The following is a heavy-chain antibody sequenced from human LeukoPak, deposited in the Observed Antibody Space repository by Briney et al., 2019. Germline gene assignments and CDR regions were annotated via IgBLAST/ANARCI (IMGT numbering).Heavy chain of an antibody. CDR2: INTNTGNP. D-gene: IGHD3-16*02. CDR3: ARAYQPLGGLSFPDS. J-gene: IGHJ5*01. V-gene: IGHV7-4-1*02. Sequence: GASVKVSCKASGYTFTSYAMSWVRQAPGQGLEWMGSINTNTGNPTYAQGFTGRFVFFLDTSVSTAYLQISSLRAEDTAVYYCARAYQPLGGLSFPDSWGQGTLVTVSS. CDR1: GYTFTSYA.